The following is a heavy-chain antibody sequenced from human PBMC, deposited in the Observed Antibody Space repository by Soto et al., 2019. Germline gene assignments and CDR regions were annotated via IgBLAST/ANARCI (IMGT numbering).Heavy chain of an antibody. CDR3: AKNRRATCVY. V-gene: IGHV3-23*01. CDR1: GFTFSSYA. CDR2: IIGSGGST. J-gene: IGHJ4*02. D-gene: IGHD2-8*01. Sequence: PGGSLRLSCAASGFTFSSYAMSWFLQAAGRGLEWVSAIIGSGGSTYYADSVKGRFTISRDNSKNTLYLQMNSLRAEDTAVYYCAKNRRATCVYWGEGTLVTVCS.